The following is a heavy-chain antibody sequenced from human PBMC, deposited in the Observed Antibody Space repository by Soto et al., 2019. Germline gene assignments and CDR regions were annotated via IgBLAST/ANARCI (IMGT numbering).Heavy chain of an antibody. Sequence: QVQLVQSGAEVKKPGASVKVSCKASGYTFTGYYMHWVRQAPGQGLEWMGWINPNSGGTNFAQKFQGWVTMTRDTSIITAYMELSRLRSDDTAVYYCARGLRATSIYYSYGLDVWCQGTTVTVS. V-gene: IGHV1-2*04. J-gene: IGHJ6*02. D-gene: IGHD1-26*01. CDR3: ARGLRATSIYYSYGLDV. CDR1: GYTFTGYY. CDR2: INPNSGGT.